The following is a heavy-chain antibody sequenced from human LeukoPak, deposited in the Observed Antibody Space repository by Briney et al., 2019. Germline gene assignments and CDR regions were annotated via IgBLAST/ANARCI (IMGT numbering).Heavy chain of an antibody. CDR2: IWYDGSNK. V-gene: IGHV3-33*06. Sequence: GGSPRLSCAASGFTFSSYGMHWVRQAPGKGLEWVAVIWYDGSNKYYADSVKGRFTISRDNSKNTLYLQMNSLRAEDTAVYYCAKGMYDYVWGSYEPAFDYWGQGTLVTVSS. J-gene: IGHJ4*02. D-gene: IGHD3-16*01. CDR1: GFTFSSYG. CDR3: AKGMYDYVWGSYEPAFDY.